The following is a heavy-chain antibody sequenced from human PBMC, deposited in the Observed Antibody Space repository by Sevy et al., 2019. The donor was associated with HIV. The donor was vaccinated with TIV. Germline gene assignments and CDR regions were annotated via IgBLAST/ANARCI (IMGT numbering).Heavy chain of an antibody. CDR2: ISWNSGSI. J-gene: IGHJ4*02. CDR3: AKESSGYSFDY. V-gene: IGHV3-9*01. D-gene: IGHD3-22*01. Sequence: GGSLRLSFAASGFTFDDYAMHWVRQAPGKGLEWVSGISWNSGSIGYADSVKGRFTISRDNAKNSLYLQMNSLRAEDTALYYCAKESSGYSFDYWGQGTLVTVSS. CDR1: GFTFDDYA.